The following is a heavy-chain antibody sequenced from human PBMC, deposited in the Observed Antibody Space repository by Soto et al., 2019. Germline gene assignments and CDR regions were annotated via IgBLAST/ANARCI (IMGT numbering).Heavy chain of an antibody. D-gene: IGHD2-15*01. CDR3: ARLPQLLVVGGFTARAYFFYY. Sequence: GAARKISWTWPGYRFNTYWIALVLQMPGHGLEWMGIIYPGDSDTRYSPSFQGQVTISADTSTKTAYLQWSSLKASDTAIYYCARLPQLLVVGGFTARAYFFYYRAPGTQGPVSA. J-gene: IGHJ4*01. V-gene: IGHV5-51*01. CDR1: GYRFNTYW. CDR2: IYPGDSDT.